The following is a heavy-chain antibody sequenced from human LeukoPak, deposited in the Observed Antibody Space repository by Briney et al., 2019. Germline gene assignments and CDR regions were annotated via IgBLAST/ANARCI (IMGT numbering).Heavy chain of an antibody. CDR1: GGSISSGSYY. J-gene: IGHJ4*02. V-gene: IGHV4-61*02. D-gene: IGHD3-10*01. Sequence: SETLSLTCTVSGGSISSGSYYWSWIRQPAGKGLEWIGRIYTSGSTNYNPSLKSRVTISVDTSKNQFSLKLSSVTAADTAVYYCARDSLWFGEALDYWGQGTLVTVSS. CDR3: ARDSLWFGEALDY. CDR2: IYTSGST.